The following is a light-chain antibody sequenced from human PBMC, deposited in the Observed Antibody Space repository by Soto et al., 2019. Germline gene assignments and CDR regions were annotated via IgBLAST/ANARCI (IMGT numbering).Light chain of an antibody. CDR2: EVS. V-gene: IGLV2-14*01. CDR1: SSDVGGYDY. CDR3: SSYTTTSALV. J-gene: IGLJ2*01. Sequence: QSALTQPASVSGSPGQSITISCTGTSSDVGGYDYVSWYQHHPGKVPKLIIYEVSKRPSGVSHRFSGSKSGNTASLTISGLQTEDEADYYCSSYTTTSALVFGGVTKLT.